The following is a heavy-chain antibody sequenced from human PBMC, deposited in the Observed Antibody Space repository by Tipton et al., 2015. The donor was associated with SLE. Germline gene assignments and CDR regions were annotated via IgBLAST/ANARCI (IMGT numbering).Heavy chain of an antibody. CDR3: AKDGVAWQLEYFQH. Sequence: SLRLSCAASGFTFSSYGMHWVRQAPGKGLEWVAVISYDGSNKYYADSVKGRFTISRDNSKNTLYLQMNSLRAEDTAVYYCAKDGVAWQLEYFQHWGQGTLVTVSS. J-gene: IGHJ1*01. V-gene: IGHV3-30*18. D-gene: IGHD2-15*01. CDR2: ISYDGSNK. CDR1: GFTFSSYG.